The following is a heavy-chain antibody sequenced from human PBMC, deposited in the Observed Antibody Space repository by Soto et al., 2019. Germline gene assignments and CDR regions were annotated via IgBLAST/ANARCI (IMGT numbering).Heavy chain of an antibody. CDR2: IYYSGST. CDR3: ARPTYNSGSPFDY. D-gene: IGHD1-20*01. CDR1: GGSLSSYY. V-gene: IGHV4-59*01. J-gene: IGHJ4*02. Sequence: SETLSLTCTVSGGSLSSYYLSWIRQPPGKGLEWIGYIYYSGSTNYNPSLKSRVTISVDTSKNQFSLKLSSVTAADTAVYYCARPTYNSGSPFDYWGQGTLVTVSS.